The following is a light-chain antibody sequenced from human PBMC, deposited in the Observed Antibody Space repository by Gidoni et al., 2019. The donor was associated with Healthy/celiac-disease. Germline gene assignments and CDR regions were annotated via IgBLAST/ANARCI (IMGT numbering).Light chain of an antibody. CDR2: GAS. Sequence: DIVLTQSPGTLSLSPGERATLSCRGSQSVSSSYLAWYQQKPGQAPRLLIYGASSRATGSPDRCSGSGSGTDFTLTISRLEPEDFAVYYCQQYGSTPTWTFGQGTKVEIK. CDR3: QQYGSTPTWT. V-gene: IGKV3-20*01. J-gene: IGKJ1*01. CDR1: QSVSSSY.